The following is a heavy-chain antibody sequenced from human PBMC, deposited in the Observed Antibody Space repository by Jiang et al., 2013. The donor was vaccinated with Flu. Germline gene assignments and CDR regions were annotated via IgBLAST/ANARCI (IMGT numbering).Heavy chain of an antibody. CDR3: ARYYYDSSGYYYAPFDI. J-gene: IGHJ3*02. V-gene: IGHV6-1*01. CDR2: TYYRSKWYN. Sequence: SLTCAISGDSVSSNSAAWNWIRQSPSRGLEWLGRTYYRSKWYNDYAVSVKSRITINPDTSKNQFSLQLNSVTPEDTAVYYCARYYYDSSGYYYAPFDIWGQGTMVTVSS. CDR1: GDSVSSNSAA. D-gene: IGHD3-22*01.